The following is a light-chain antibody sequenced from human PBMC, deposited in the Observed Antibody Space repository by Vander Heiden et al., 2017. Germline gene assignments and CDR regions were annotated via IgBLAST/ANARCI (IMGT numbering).Light chain of an antibody. V-gene: IGKV1-39*01. Sequence: DIPMTPYPSSLSASVGDRVTITCRASQSISSYLNWYQQKPGKAPKLLIYAASSLQSGVPSRFSGSGSGTDFTLTISRLQPEDFATYYCQQSDSTPLTFGPGTKMEIK. CDR2: AAS. CDR1: QSISSY. CDR3: QQSDSTPLT. J-gene: IGKJ2*01.